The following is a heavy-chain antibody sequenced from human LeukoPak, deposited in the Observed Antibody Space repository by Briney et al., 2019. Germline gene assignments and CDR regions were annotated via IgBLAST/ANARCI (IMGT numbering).Heavy chain of an antibody. Sequence: GGSLRLSCAASGFTFSDYYMSWIRQAPGKGLEWVSYISSSSSYTNYADSVKGRFTISRDNAKNSLYLQMNSLRAEDTAVYYCARDSNHYSSSWYPYYYGMDVWGQGTTVTVSS. V-gene: IGHV3-11*06. J-gene: IGHJ6*02. CDR1: GFTFSDYY. CDR3: ARDSNHYSSSWYPYYYGMDV. D-gene: IGHD6-13*01. CDR2: ISSSSSYT.